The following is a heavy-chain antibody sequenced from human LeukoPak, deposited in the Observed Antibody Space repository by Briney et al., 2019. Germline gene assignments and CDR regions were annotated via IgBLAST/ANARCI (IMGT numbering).Heavy chain of an antibody. D-gene: IGHD5-24*01. Sequence: SQTLSLTCAISGDSVSSNIDSWNWIRQSPSRGLEWLGRTYYRSKWLNDYALSVKSRITINPDTSKNQFSLQLTSVTPQDTAVYYCAKGRDGYNDYWGQGTLVTVSS. V-gene: IGHV6-1*01. CDR2: TYYRSKWLN. CDR3: AKGRDGYNDY. CDR1: GDSVSSNIDS. J-gene: IGHJ4*02.